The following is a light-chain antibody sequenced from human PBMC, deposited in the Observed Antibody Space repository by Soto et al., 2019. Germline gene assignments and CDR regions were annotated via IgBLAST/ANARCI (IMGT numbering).Light chain of an antibody. CDR3: CSFAGTGPYV. J-gene: IGLJ1*01. CDR2: EGS. V-gene: IGLV2-23*01. CDR1: SSDVGSYNL. Sequence: QSVLTQPASVSGSPGQSITIPCTGTSSDVGSYNLVSWYQQHPGKAPKLIIYEGSKRPSGVSNRFSGSKSGNTASLTISGVQAEDEVDYYCCSFAGTGPYVFATGTKLTVL.